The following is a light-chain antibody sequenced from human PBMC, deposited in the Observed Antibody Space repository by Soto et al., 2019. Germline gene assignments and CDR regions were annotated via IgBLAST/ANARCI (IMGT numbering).Light chain of an antibody. CDR3: RQYGTSPWT. CDR2: DAS. V-gene: IGKV3D-20*01. J-gene: IGKJ1*01. Sequence: EIVLTQSPATLSSSPGERATLSCGASQSVSSSYLAWYQQRPGLAPSLLIYDASSRATGIPDRFSGSGSGTDFTLTISRLEPEDFAVYYCRQYGTSPWTFGQGTKVDIK. CDR1: QSVSSSY.